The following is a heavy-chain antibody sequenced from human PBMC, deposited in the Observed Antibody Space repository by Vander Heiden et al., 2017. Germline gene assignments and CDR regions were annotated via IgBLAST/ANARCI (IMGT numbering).Heavy chain of an antibody. J-gene: IGHJ4*02. CDR1: GFSFSNYA. Sequence: EVQLLESGGGLVQPGGSLRLSCAASGFSFSNYAMSWVRQAPGKGLEWVSSISASGGNTDDAGSVKGRFTISRDNSKSTLYVQMKSLRAEDTAVYYGAKGIFEDFDYWGQVTLVTVSS. V-gene: IGHV3-23*01. CDR3: AKGIFEDFDY. CDR2: ISASGGNT. D-gene: IGHD3-9*01.